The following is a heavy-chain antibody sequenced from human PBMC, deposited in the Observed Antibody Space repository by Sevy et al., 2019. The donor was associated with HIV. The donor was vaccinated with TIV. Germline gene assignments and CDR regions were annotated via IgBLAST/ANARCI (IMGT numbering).Heavy chain of an antibody. CDR1: GASISSYY. Sequence: TLSLTCTVSGASISSYYWSWIRQPPGKEPVWIGYIYYSGSTDYNPSLRGRVGISLDTSKNQFSLKVYSVTAADTAVYYCATHEYADAPFFHYWGQGTLVTVSS. J-gene: IGHJ4*02. CDR3: ATHEYADAPFFHY. CDR2: IYYSGST. D-gene: IGHD2-2*01. V-gene: IGHV4-59*01.